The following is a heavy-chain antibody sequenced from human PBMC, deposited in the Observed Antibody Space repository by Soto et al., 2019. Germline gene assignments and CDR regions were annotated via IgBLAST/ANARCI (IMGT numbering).Heavy chain of an antibody. Sequence: EVQLVESGGGLVQPGGSLRLSCAASGFTFSNYWMHWVRQAPGKGLAWVARIDHDGSTDYAGSVRGRFTVSRDNAESMLYLKLNSLRDDDTALYYCVRDSHGAYWAQGTLVTVSS. CDR2: IDHDGST. D-gene: IGHD4-17*01. CDR3: VRDSHGAY. J-gene: IGHJ4*02. CDR1: GFTFSNYW. V-gene: IGHV3-74*01.